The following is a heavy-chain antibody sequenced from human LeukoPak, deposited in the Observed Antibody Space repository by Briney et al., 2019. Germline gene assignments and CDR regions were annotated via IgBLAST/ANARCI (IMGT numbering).Heavy chain of an antibody. J-gene: IGHJ2*01. CDR2: IYTSGST. CDR3: ARDWDPWWYFDL. CDR1: GGSISSYY. Sequence: NPSETLSLTCTVSGGSISSYYWSWIRRPAGKGLEWIGRIYTSGSTNYNPSLKSRVTMSVDTSKNQFSLKLSSVTAADTAVYYCARDWDPWWYFDLWGRGTLVTVSS. V-gene: IGHV4-4*07. D-gene: IGHD1-26*01.